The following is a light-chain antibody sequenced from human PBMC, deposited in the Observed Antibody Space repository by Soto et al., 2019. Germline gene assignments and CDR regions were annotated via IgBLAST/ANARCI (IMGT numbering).Light chain of an antibody. CDR1: SSNIESYT. CDR3: AGWDDSLNGWV. CDR2: SNN. Sequence: QSVLTQPPSASGTPGQRVTIYCSGSSSNIESYTVNWYQQLPGTAPKLLIYSNNQRPSGVPDRFSGSKSGTSASLAISGLQSEDEADFYCAGWDDSLNGWVFGGGTKLTVL. V-gene: IGLV1-44*01. J-gene: IGLJ3*02.